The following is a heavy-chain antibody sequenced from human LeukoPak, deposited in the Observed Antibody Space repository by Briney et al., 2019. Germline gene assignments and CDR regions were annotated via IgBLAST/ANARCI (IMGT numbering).Heavy chain of an antibody. J-gene: IGHJ5*02. CDR3: ARESEDIVATTILEFDP. CDR2: IYYSGST. V-gene: IGHV4-30-4*01. CDR1: GGSISSVDYY. D-gene: IGHD5-12*01. Sequence: SDTLSLTCTVSGGSISSVDYYWSSIRQPPGKGLDWIGYIYYSGSTYYNPSLKSRVTISVDTSKNQFSLKLSSVTAADTAVYYCARESEDIVATTILEFDPWGQGTLVTVSS.